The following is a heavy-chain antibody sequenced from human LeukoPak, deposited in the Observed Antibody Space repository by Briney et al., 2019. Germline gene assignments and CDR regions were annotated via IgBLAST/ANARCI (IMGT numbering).Heavy chain of an antibody. CDR1: SLKLGNYA. J-gene: IGHJ4*02. CDR3: VARQQLARYFDS. D-gene: IGHD6-13*01. Sequence: PGGSLRPACAPSSLKLGNYATTSVPLAPGGGPEWVVSISSSGNYPYYADSVKGRVTVSRDNSKETLFLQMNSLAAEDTAEYFCVARQQLARYFDSWGQGTLVAVSS. V-gene: IGHV3-23*01. CDR2: ISSSGNYP.